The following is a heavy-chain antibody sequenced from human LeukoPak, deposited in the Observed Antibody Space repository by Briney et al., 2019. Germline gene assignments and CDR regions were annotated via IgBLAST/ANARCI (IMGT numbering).Heavy chain of an antibody. CDR3: TRAPYYDFWSGKIDY. CDR2: IYYSGST. CDR1: GGSISSSSYY. D-gene: IGHD3-3*01. V-gene: IGHV4-39*01. Sequence: SETLSLTCTVSGGSISSSSYYWSWIRQPPGKGLEWIGSIYYSGSTYYSPSLKSRVTISVDTSKNQFSLKLSSVTAADTAVYYCTRAPYYDFWSGKIDYWGQGTLVTVSS. J-gene: IGHJ4*02.